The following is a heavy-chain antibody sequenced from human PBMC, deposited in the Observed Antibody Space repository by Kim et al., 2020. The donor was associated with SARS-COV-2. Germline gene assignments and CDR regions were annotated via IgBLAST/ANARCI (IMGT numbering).Heavy chain of an antibody. J-gene: IGHJ4*02. CDR1: GFTFNIYA. Sequence: GGSLRLSCAASGFTFNIYALSWVRQAPGKGLEWVSTISYSGATTYYADSVKGRFTISRDNSKNTLYLQMNSLRAEDTAIYYCAKMATGNIAVPNRQGSDYWGQGTLVTVSS. CDR3: AKMATGNIAVPNRQGSDY. CDR2: ISYSGATT. V-gene: IGHV3-23*01. D-gene: IGHD6-19*01.